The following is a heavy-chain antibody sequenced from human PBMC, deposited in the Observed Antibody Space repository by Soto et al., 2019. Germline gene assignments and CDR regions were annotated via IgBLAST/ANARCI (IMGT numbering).Heavy chain of an antibody. D-gene: IGHD4-17*01. J-gene: IGHJ4*02. CDR2: IWYDGSNE. V-gene: IGHV3-33*01. CDR1: GFTFSNNG. CDR3: GRGVDYRDYAIDY. Sequence: QVQLVESGGGVVQPGRSLRLSCAASGFTFSNNGMHWVRQAPGKGPEWVAVIWYDGSNEYFADSVKVRFTISRDNSKNTLFLQMDSLRAEDTAVYYCGRGVDYRDYAIDYWGQGTLVTVSS.